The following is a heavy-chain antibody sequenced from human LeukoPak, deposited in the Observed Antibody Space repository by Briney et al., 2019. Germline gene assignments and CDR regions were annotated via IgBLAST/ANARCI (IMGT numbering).Heavy chain of an antibody. CDR1: GFTFGSYA. D-gene: IGHD3-10*01. J-gene: IGHJ3*01. CDR2: IRHDGTYK. CDR3: AKDMVRGTIITRGGFDL. Sequence: PGGSLRLSCAASGFTFGSYAIHWVRQAPGKGLEWVSNIRHDGTYKYYAESVKGRSTISRDNSKNTLYLEIDSLRLEDTAIYYCAKDMVRGTIITRGGFDLWGQRTFITVSS. V-gene: IGHV3-30*02.